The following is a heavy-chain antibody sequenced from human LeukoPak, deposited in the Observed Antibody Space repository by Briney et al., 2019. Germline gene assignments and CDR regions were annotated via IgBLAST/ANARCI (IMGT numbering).Heavy chain of an antibody. CDR1: GYTFTGYY. CDR2: IGPNSGGT. Sequence: ASVKVSCKASGYTFTGYYMHWVRQAPGQGLEWMGWIGPNSGGTNYAQKFQGRVTMTRDTSISTAYMELSRLRSDDTAVYYCARMKASKDIVVVPAAMLPFDYWGQGTLVTVSS. J-gene: IGHJ4*02. V-gene: IGHV1-2*02. D-gene: IGHD2-2*01. CDR3: ARMKASKDIVVVPAAMLPFDY.